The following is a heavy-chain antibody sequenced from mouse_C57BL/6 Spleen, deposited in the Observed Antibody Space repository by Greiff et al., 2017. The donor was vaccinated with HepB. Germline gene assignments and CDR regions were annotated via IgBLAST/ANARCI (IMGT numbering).Heavy chain of an antibody. CDR2: IDPSDSYT. CDR1: GYTFTSYW. V-gene: IGHV1-69*01. Sequence: VQLQQPGAELVMPGASVKLSCKASGYTFTSYWMHWVKQRPGQGLEWIGEIDPSDSYTNYNQKFKGKSTLTVDKSSSTAYMQLSSLTSEDSAVYYCARGGTTVVPPFAYWGQGTLVTVSA. CDR3: ARGGTTVVPPFAY. D-gene: IGHD1-1*01. J-gene: IGHJ3*01.